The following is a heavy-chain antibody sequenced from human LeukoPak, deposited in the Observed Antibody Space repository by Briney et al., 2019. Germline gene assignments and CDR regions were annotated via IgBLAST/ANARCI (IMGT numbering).Heavy chain of an antibody. D-gene: IGHD2-21*01. V-gene: IGHV4-59*08. J-gene: IGHJ2*01. CDR1: GGSLSSYY. CDR2: IYYSGST. Sequence: SETLSLTCTVSGGSLSSYYWTWPRQPPGKGLEWIGHIYYSGSTTYNPSLQSRVTISVDTSKNQFSLRLTSVTAADTAVYYCSRFTLDVVSSNWYFDLWGRGTLVTVSS. CDR3: SRFTLDVVSSNWYFDL.